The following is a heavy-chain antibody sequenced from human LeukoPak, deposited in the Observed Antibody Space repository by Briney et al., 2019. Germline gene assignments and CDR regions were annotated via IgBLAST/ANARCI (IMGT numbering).Heavy chain of an antibody. D-gene: IGHD3-22*01. Sequence: SETLSLTCTVSGDSISSYYWSWIRQPAGKGLEWIGRIYTSGSTNYNPSLKSRVTMSVDTSKNQFSLKLSSVTAADTAVYYCARDGLYDSSGYYFDAFDIWGQGTMVTVSS. CDR1: GDSISSYY. J-gene: IGHJ3*02. CDR3: ARDGLYDSSGYYFDAFDI. CDR2: IYTSGST. V-gene: IGHV4-4*07.